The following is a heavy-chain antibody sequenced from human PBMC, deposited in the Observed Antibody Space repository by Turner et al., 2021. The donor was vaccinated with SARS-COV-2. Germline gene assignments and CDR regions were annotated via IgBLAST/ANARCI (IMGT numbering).Heavy chain of an antibody. CDR1: GITLEDYT. CDR3: AKDVRGFDSGLSFGMDV. V-gene: IGHV3-9*01. CDR2: ISWHSGFI. D-gene: IGHD3-10*01. Sequence: EVQLVESGGGLVQPGRSLRLSWAASGITLEDYTMHWVRQAPGKGLEWVSTISWHSGFIGYADSAKGRFTIARDNAKNSLYLQMSSLREEDTALYYCAKDVRGFDSGLSFGMDVWGQGTPVTVSS. J-gene: IGHJ6*02.